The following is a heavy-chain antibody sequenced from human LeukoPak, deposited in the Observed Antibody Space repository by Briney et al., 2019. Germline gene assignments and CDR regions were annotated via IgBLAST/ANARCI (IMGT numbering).Heavy chain of an antibody. D-gene: IGHD2-15*01. CDR1: GDSISSSTYH. CDR3: ARWGCSGGGCYYYFYYGMDV. Sequence: SETLSLTCTVSGDSISSSTYHWGWIRQPPGKGLEWIATMSYSGSTYYNPSLKSRVTMSVDTSKNQFSLKVNSETAADTAVYYCARWGCSGGGCYYYFYYGMDVWGQGTTVTVSS. V-gene: IGHV4-39*01. J-gene: IGHJ6*02. CDR2: MSYSGST.